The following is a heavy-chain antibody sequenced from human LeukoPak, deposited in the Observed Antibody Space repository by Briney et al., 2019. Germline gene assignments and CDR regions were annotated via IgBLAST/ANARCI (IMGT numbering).Heavy chain of an antibody. V-gene: IGHV1-2*02. CDR3: ARGDYYDSSGYFY. J-gene: IGHJ4*02. CDR2: INPNSGGT. D-gene: IGHD3-22*01. Sequence: ASVKVSCKASGYTFTGYYMHWVRQAPGQGLEWMGWINPNSGGTKYAQKFQGRVTMTRDTSISTAYMELSRLRSDDTAVYYCARGDYYDSSGYFYWGQGTLVTVSS. CDR1: GYTFTGYY.